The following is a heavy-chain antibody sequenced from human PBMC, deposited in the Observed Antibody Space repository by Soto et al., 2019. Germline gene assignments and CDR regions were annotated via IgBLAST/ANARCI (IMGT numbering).Heavy chain of an antibody. CDR3: ASTGYSSGWFWFDP. V-gene: IGHV4-59*11. CDR1: GGSISSHY. Sequence: SETLSLTCTVSGGSISSHYWSWIRQPPGKGLEWIGYIYYSGSTNYNPSLKSRVTISVNTSKNQFSLKLSSVTAADTAVYYCASTGYSSGWFWFDPWGQGTLVTVS. J-gene: IGHJ5*02. D-gene: IGHD6-19*01. CDR2: IYYSGST.